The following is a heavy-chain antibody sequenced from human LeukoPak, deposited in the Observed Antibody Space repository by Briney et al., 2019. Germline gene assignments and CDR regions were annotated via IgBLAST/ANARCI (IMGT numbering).Heavy chain of an antibody. D-gene: IGHD1-26*01. CDR1: GGSVTSYY. V-gene: IGHV4-59*02. Sequence: SETLSLTCTVSGGSVTSYYWSWIRQPPGEGLEWIAYIHNSGSTNYNPSLKRRVTISVDTSKNQFSLKLSSVTAADTAVYYCVRDWEGFNFDIWGQGTMVTVSS. CDR3: VRDWEGFNFDI. J-gene: IGHJ3*02. CDR2: IHNSGST.